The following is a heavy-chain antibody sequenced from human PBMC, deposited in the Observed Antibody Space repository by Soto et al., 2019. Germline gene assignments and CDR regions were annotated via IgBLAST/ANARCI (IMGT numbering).Heavy chain of an antibody. D-gene: IGHD3-10*01. CDR3: ASLTMVRGVIGYYYGMDV. J-gene: IGHJ6*02. CDR1: GYSFTSYW. CDR2: IDPSDSYT. Sequence: PGESLKISCKGSGYSFTSYWISWVRQMPGKGLEWMGRIDPSDSYTNYSPSFQGHVTISADKSISTAYLQWSSLKASDTAMYYCASLTMVRGVIGYYYGMDVWGQGTTVTVSS. V-gene: IGHV5-10-1*01.